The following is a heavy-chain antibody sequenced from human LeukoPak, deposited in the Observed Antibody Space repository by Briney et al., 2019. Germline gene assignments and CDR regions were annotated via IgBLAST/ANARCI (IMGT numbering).Heavy chain of an antibody. D-gene: IGHD6-13*01. V-gene: IGHV3-74*01. J-gene: IGHJ4*02. Sequence: PGGSLPLSCPASGFSFSVYWMHWVRPAPGKGPAWVSRIQTDGCITDYADFVKGRLTISRDSAQHTLYLQMNELRAEDAAGCYCARGRGSSWLLRADPLDYWGQGTLVTVSS. CDR2: IQTDGCIT. CDR3: ARGRGSSWLLRADPLDY. CDR1: GFSFSVYW.